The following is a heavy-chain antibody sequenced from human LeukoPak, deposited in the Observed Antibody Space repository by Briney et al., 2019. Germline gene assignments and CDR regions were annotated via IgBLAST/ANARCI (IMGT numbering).Heavy chain of an antibody. CDR3: ARDTLGEGEDANYAVYYFDY. CDR1: GFTFSSYW. CDR2: IKQDGSEK. J-gene: IGHJ4*02. Sequence: GGSLRLSCAASGFTFSSYWMTWVRQAPGKGLEWVANIKQDGSEKYYADSVKGRFTISRDNGKNSLDLQMNSLRADDTAFYYCARDTLGEGEDANYAVYYFDYWGQGTVVTVSS. V-gene: IGHV3-7*01. D-gene: IGHD4/OR15-4a*01.